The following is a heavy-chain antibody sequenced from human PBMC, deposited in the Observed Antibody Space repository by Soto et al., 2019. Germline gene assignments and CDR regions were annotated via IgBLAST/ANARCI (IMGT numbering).Heavy chain of an antibody. Sequence: EVQLVESGGGLVQPGRSLRLSCAASGFTFDDYAMHWVRQAPGKGLEWVSGISWNSGSIGYADSVKGRFTISRDNAKNSLYLQINSLRAEDTALYYCAKDVHRSTTSCYLDYWGQGTLVTVSS. D-gene: IGHD2-2*01. CDR3: AKDVHRSTTSCYLDY. J-gene: IGHJ4*02. CDR2: ISWNSGSI. CDR1: GFTFDDYA. V-gene: IGHV3-9*01.